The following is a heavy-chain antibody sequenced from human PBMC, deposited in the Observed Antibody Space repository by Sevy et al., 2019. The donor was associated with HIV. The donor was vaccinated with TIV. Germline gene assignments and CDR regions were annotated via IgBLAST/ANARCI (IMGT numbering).Heavy chain of an antibody. D-gene: IGHD1-26*01. Sequence: GGSLRLSCAASGFIFSSYGMHWVRQAPGKGLEWVTIISYDGSSNYYADSVKGRFTISRDNSENILYLQMNSLRTDDTAVYYWVKGGVTWELLDYWGQGTLVTVSS. CDR1: GFIFSSYG. J-gene: IGHJ4*02. V-gene: IGHV3-30*18. CDR3: VKGGVTWELLDY. CDR2: ISYDGSSN.